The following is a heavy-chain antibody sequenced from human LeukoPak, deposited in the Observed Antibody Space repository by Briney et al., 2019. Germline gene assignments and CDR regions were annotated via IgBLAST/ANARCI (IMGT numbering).Heavy chain of an antibody. V-gene: IGHV4-59*01. CDR3: ARYRAFDI. Sequence: PSETLSLTCAVSGGSISDYYWSWIRQPPGKGLEWIGYIYNGDTNYNPSLTSRVTISVDTSKNQFSLKLTSVTAADTAVYYCARYRAFDIWGQGTMVTVPS. J-gene: IGHJ3*02. CDR1: GGSISDYY. CDR2: IYNGDT.